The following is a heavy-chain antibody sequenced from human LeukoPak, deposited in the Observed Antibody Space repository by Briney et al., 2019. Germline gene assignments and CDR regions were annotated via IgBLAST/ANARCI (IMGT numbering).Heavy chain of an antibody. CDR3: AKDWYCSSTSCCRSGSPVVPSRYYYYYYYMDV. Sequence: GGSLRLSCAASGFTFSSYGMHWVRQAPGKGLEWVAVIWYDGSNKYYADSVKGRFTISRDNSKNTLYLQMNSLRAEDTAVYYCAKDWYCSSTSCCRSGSPVVPSRYYYYYYYMDVWGKGTTVTVSS. D-gene: IGHD2-2*01. V-gene: IGHV3-33*06. CDR1: GFTFSSYG. J-gene: IGHJ6*03. CDR2: IWYDGSNK.